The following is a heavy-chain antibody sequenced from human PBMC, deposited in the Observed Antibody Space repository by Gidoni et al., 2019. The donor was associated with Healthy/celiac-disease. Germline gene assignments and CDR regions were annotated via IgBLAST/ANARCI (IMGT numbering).Heavy chain of an antibody. V-gene: IGHV3-49*05. Sequence: EVQLVESGGGLVKPGRALLLSCTASGFTLGDYAMRWSRQAPGKGLEWVGLIRSKAYGGTTEYAGSVKGRFTISRDDSKSIADLQMNSLKTEDTAVYYCTRDRSNYYYYGMDVWGQGTTVTVSS. D-gene: IGHD3-10*01. CDR1: GFTLGDYA. J-gene: IGHJ6*02. CDR2: IRSKAYGGTT. CDR3: TRDRSNYYYYGMDV.